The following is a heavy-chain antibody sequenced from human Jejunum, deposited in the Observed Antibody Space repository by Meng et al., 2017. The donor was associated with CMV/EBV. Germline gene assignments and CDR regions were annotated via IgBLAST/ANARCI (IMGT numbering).Heavy chain of an antibody. CDR3: ARSNDYSTFGYGMDV. J-gene: IGHJ6*02. CDR2: IYYSGTT. Sequence: GYSLRSYYWMWIRQSPGKALDWIGYIYYSGTTTYNPSLKSRVSILIDTSKNQFSLKLTSVTAADTAVYYCARSNDYSTFGYGMDVWGQGTTVTVSS. CDR1: GYSLRSYY. V-gene: IGHV4-59*01. D-gene: IGHD4-11*01.